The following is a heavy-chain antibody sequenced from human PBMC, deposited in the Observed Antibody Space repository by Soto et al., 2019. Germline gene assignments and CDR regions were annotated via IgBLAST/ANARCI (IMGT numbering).Heavy chain of an antibody. Sequence: EVQLVESGGGLVKPGGSLRLSCAASGFTFSSYSMNWVRQAPGKGLEWVSSISSSSSYIYYADSVKGRFTISRDNAKNSLYLQMNSLRAEDTAVYYCAREVPNGVGATRPYFDYWGQGTLVTVSS. CDR3: AREVPNGVGATRPYFDY. CDR1: GFTFSSYS. J-gene: IGHJ4*02. V-gene: IGHV3-21*01. CDR2: ISSSSSYI. D-gene: IGHD1-26*01.